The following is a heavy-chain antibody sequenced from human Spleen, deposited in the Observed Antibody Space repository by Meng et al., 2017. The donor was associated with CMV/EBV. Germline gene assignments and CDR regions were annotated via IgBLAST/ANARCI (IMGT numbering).Heavy chain of an antibody. D-gene: IGHD3-3*01. Sequence: ASVKVSCKASGYTFTSYYMHWVRQAPGQGLEWMGWINANSGDTNYAVNFQGRVTMTRDTSITTAYMELSRLRSDDTAVYYCARVTDFWSTPWGFDPWGQGTLVTVSS. CDR3: ARVTDFWSTPWGFDP. CDR2: INANSGDT. J-gene: IGHJ5*01. CDR1: GYTFTSYY. V-gene: IGHV1-2*02.